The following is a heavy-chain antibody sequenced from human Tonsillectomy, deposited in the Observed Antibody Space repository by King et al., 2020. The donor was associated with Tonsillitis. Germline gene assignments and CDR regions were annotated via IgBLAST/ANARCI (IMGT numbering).Heavy chain of an antibody. CDR2: INTNTGNP. CDR1: GYTFSNYA. J-gene: IGHJ4*02. D-gene: IGHD6-19*01. Sequence: QLVQSGSELRKPGASVKVSCKASGYTFSNYAINWVRQAPGQGLEWMGWINTNTGNPTYAQGFTGRFVFSLGTSVSTAYLQINSLKTEDTAVYYCARGRGAVAHPSLYYFDYGGQGTLVTVSS. CDR3: ARGRGAVAHPSLYYFDY. V-gene: IGHV7-4-1*02.